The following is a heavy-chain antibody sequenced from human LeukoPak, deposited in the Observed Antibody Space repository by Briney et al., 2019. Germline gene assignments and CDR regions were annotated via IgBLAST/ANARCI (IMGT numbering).Heavy chain of an antibody. J-gene: IGHJ4*02. Sequence: GGSLRLSCAASGFTFSNYAMRWVRQAPGKGLEWVSTVSVNGYSTDYADSVKGRFTISRDNSKNTVYLQMNSLRAGDTAVYYCARGPPSRGSGWYVDYWGQGTLVTVSS. CDR2: VSVNGYST. CDR3: ARGPPSRGSGWYVDY. CDR1: GFTFSNYA. V-gene: IGHV3-23*01. D-gene: IGHD6-19*01.